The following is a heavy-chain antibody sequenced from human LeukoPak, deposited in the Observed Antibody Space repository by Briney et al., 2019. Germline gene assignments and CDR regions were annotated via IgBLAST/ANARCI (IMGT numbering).Heavy chain of an antibody. CDR3: ARHSRPSRNPNNWFDP. V-gene: IGHV4-39*01. CDR2: IYYSGGA. J-gene: IGHJ5*02. D-gene: IGHD6-13*01. Sequence: SETLSLTCTVSGGSISSSSYFWGWIRQPPGEGLEWIGTIYYSGGAYYNPSLKSRVTISVDTSNNQFSLKLSSVTAADAAVYYCARHSRPSRNPNNWFDPWGQGTLVTVSS. CDR1: GGSISSSSYF.